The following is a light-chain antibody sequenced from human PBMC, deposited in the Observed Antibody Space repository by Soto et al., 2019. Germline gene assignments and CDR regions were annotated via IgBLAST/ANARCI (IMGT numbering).Light chain of an antibody. J-gene: IGKJ4*01. V-gene: IGKV3-20*01. CDR1: QSVTSSY. CDR2: TAS. Sequence: EIVLTQSPGTLSLSPGEIATLSFSASQSVTSSYLAWYQQKPGQAPRLLIYTASSRATGIPDRFSGSGSGTDFTLTISRLEPEDSAVYYCQQYSTSPLTFGGGTKVDIK. CDR3: QQYSTSPLT.